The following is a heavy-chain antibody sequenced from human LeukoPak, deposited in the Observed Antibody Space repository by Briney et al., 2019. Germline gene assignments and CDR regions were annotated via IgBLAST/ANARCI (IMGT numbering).Heavy chain of an antibody. CDR3: GVVNYYDTTGAFDY. V-gene: IGHV1-2*02. J-gene: IGHJ4*02. Sequence: ASVKVSCKASGYTFTGYYLHWVRQAPGQGLEWMGWINPNSGGTNYAQKFQGRVTMTRDTSISTAYMELSRLRSDDTAVYYCGVVNYYDTTGAFDYWGQGTLVTVSS. CDR1: GYTFTGYY. CDR2: INPNSGGT. D-gene: IGHD3-22*01.